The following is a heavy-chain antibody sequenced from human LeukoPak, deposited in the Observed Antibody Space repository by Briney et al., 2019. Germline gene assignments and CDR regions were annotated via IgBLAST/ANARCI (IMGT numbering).Heavy chain of an antibody. V-gene: IGHV4-38-2*02. CDR2: IYHSGST. D-gene: IGHD4-11*01. CDR1: GYSISSGYY. J-gene: IGHJ4*02. Sequence: SETLSLTCTVSGYSISSGYYWGWIRQPPGKGLEWIGSIYHSGSTYYNPSLKRRVTISVDTSKNQFSLKLSSVTAADTAVYYCARVRGDYLPDYWGQGTLVTVSS. CDR3: ARVRGDYLPDY.